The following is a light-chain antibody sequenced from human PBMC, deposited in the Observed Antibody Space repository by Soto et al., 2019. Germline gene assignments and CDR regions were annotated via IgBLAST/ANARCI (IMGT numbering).Light chain of an antibody. J-gene: IGKJ1*01. CDR1: QSVSSS. Sequence: EIVMTQSPATLSVSPGERATLSCRASQSVSSSLAWFQQKPGQPPRLLIYGASTRAAGIPARFSGSGSGTDFTLTISSLQPEDFAVYYCHQYNNWKTFGQGTRVESK. CDR3: HQYNNWKT. V-gene: IGKV3-15*01. CDR2: GAS.